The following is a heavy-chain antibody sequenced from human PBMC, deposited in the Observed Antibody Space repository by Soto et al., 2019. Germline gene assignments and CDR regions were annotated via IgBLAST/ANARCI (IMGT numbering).Heavy chain of an antibody. V-gene: IGHV4-39*01. Sequence: QLQLQESGPGLVKPSETLSLTCTVSGGSISSSSYYWGWIRQPPGKGLEWIGSIYYSGSTYYNPSLKSRVTTSGDTSKHQFSLKLSPVTAADTAVYYCARHDSGWYADWFDPWGQGTLVTVSS. CDR3: ARHDSGWYADWFDP. CDR2: IYYSGST. D-gene: IGHD6-19*01. CDR1: GGSISSSSYY. J-gene: IGHJ5*02.